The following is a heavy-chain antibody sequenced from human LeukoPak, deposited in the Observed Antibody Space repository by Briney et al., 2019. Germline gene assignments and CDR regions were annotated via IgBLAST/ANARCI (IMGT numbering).Heavy chain of an antibody. CDR1: GGSFSGYY. CDR2: INHSGST. D-gene: IGHD3-22*01. J-gene: IGHJ3*02. CDR3: ARAYDSSGYYHDAFDI. Sequence: SETLSLTCAVYGGSFSGYYWSWIRQPPGKGLEWIGEINHSGSTNYNPSLMSRVTISVDTSKNQFSLKLSSVTAADTAVYYCARAYDSSGYYHDAFDIWGQGTMVTVSS. V-gene: IGHV4-34*01.